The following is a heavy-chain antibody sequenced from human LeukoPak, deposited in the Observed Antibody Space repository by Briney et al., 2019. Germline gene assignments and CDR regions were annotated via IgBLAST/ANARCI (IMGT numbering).Heavy chain of an antibody. V-gene: IGHV4-39*07. CDR2: IYYSGST. J-gene: IGHJ5*02. D-gene: IGHD5-24*01. Sequence: SETLSLTCTVSGGSISSTNYYWGWIRQPPGKGLEWIGSIYYSGSTYYNPSLKSRVTISVDTSKKQFSLRLSSVTAADTAVYYCARESLTWLQSRTSWFDPWGQGTLVTVSS. CDR3: ARESLTWLQSRTSWFDP. CDR1: GGSISSTNYY.